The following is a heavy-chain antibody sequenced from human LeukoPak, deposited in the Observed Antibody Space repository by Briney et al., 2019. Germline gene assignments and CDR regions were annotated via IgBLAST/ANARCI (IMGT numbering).Heavy chain of an antibody. J-gene: IGHJ4*02. D-gene: IGHD3-10*01. CDR2: IYYSGST. V-gene: IGHV4-59*01. CDR3: ARQLYYYGSGSFSGFDY. CDR1: GGSISSYY. Sequence: SETLSLTCTVSGGSISSYYWSWIRQPPGKGLEWIGYIYYSGSTNYNPSLKSRVTISVDTSKNQFSLKLSSVTAADTAVYYYARQLYYYGSGSFSGFDYWGQGTLVTVSS.